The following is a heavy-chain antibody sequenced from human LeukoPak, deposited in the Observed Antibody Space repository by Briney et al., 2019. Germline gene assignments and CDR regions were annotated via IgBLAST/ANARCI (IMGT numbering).Heavy chain of an antibody. CDR3: ARTLSGYSSGWYWFDP. CDR2: INPSGGST. CDR1: GYTFTSYY. Sequence: ASVKVSCRASGYTFTSYYMHWVRQAPGQGLEWMGIINPSGGSTSYAQKFQGRVTMTRDTSTSTVYMELSSLRSEDTAVYYCARTLSGYSSGWYWFDPWGQGTLVTVSS. D-gene: IGHD6-19*01. J-gene: IGHJ5*02. V-gene: IGHV1-46*01.